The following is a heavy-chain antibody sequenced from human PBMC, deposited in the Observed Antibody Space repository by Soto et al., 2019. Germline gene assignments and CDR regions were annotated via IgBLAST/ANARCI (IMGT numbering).Heavy chain of an antibody. CDR3: ARALQGYCSGGSCATAVTFDP. J-gene: IGHJ5*02. Sequence: PGESLKISCAASGLTFSSYWVHWVRQAPGKGLVWVSRINSDGSSTSYADSVKGRFTISRDNAKNTLYLQMNSLRAEDTAVYYCARALQGYCSGGSCATAVTFDPWGQGTLVTVSS. D-gene: IGHD2-15*01. CDR2: INSDGSST. CDR1: GLTFSSYW. V-gene: IGHV3-74*01.